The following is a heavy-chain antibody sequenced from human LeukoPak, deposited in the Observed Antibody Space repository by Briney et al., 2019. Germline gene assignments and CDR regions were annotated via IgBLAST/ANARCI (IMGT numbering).Heavy chain of an antibody. V-gene: IGHV4-59*01. J-gene: IGHJ4*02. D-gene: IGHD4-17*01. CDR1: GGSISSYY. Sequence: SETLSLTCTVSGGSISSYYWSWIRQPPGKGLERIGYIYYSGSTNYNPSLKSRVTISVDTSKNQFSLKLSSVTAADTAVYYCARVSGYGDHFDYWGQGTLVTVSS. CDR2: IYYSGST. CDR3: ARVSGYGDHFDY.